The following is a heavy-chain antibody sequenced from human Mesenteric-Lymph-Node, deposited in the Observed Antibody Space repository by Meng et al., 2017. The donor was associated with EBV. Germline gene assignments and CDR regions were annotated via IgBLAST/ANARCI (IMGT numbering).Heavy chain of an antibody. CDR1: GVYVSRFY. CDR2: SHYSGST. CDR3: ARGYGSGHL. J-gene: IGHJ4*02. V-gene: IGHV4-59*02. Sequence: VELQEAGHGLVKPSETLSHTCSVSGVYVSRFYWSWIRLPPGRGLEWIGFSHYSGSTKYNPSLESRATISVDTSKHEFSLRLSSVTAADTAVYYCARGYGSGHLWGQGTLVTVSS. D-gene: IGHD3-10*01.